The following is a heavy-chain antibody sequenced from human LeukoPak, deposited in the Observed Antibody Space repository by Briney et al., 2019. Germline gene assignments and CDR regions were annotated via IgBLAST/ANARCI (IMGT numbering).Heavy chain of an antibody. J-gene: IGHJ3*01. D-gene: IGHD2-2*01. CDR1: GYRFTSYG. V-gene: IGHV1-18*01. Sequence: GGSVKVSFKASGYRFTSYGITWVRQAPGQGLEWMGWISGYNGNTNYVQRFQGRVTMSSDTSTTTAYMDLRGLRSDDTAVYYCARDPCITTSCRRPMSDAFGVWGQGTMVTVSS. CDR2: ISGYNGNT. CDR3: ARDPCITTSCRRPMSDAFGV.